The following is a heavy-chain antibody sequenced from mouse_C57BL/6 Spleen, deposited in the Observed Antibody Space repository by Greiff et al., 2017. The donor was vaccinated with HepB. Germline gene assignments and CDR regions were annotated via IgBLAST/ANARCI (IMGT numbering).Heavy chain of an antibody. CDR1: GYTFTSSW. J-gene: IGHJ1*03. Sequence: VQLQQSGTELVKPGASVKLSCKASGYTFTSSWMHWVKQRPGQGLEWIGNINPSNGGTNYNEKFKSKATLTVDKSSSTAYMQLSSLTSEDSAVYYCARGVTTVVGGGYFDVWGTGTTVTVSS. CDR2: INPSNGGT. V-gene: IGHV1-53*01. D-gene: IGHD1-1*01. CDR3: ARGVTTVVGGGYFDV.